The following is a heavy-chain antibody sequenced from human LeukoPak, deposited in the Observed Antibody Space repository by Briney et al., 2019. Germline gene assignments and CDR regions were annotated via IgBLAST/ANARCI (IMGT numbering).Heavy chain of an antibody. Sequence: SETLSLTCTVSGGSISSSSYYWGWIRQPPGKGLEWIGSIYYSGSTYYNPSLKSRVTISVDTSKNQFSLKLSSVTAADTAVYYCARGSGYSSGWRSYYFDYWGQGTLVTVSS. CDR1: GGSISSSSYY. CDR2: IYYSGST. CDR3: ARGSGYSSGWRSYYFDY. V-gene: IGHV4-39*07. J-gene: IGHJ4*02. D-gene: IGHD6-19*01.